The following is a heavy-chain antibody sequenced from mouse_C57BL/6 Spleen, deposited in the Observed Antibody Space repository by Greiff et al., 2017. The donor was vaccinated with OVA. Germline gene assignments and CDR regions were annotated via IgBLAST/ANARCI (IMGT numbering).Heavy chain of an antibody. CDR3: ARQDYGNYVGY. J-gene: IGHJ2*01. D-gene: IGHD2-1*01. CDR2: ISSGSSTI. V-gene: IGHV5-17*01. Sequence: EVKLMESGGGLVKPGGSLKLSCAASGFTFSDYGMHWVRQAPEKGLEWVAYISSGSSTIYYAATVKGRFTISRDNAKNTLFLQMTSLRSEDTAMYYCARQDYGNYVGYWGQGTTLTVSS. CDR1: GFTFSDYG.